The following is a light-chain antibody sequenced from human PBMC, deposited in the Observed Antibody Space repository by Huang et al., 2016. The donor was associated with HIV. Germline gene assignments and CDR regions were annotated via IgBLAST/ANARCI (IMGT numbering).Light chain of an antibody. CDR2: GAS. J-gene: IGKJ3*01. V-gene: IGKV1-39*01. CDR3: QQSYSTLLFT. Sequence: DIQMTQSPSSLSASVGVRVTITCRASQSIKKYLNWYQKKPGKAPKLLIYGASSLQSGGPSRCSGSGSGTDFTLTISSLQPEDFATYYCQQSYSTLLFTFGPGTKVDI. CDR1: QSIKKY.